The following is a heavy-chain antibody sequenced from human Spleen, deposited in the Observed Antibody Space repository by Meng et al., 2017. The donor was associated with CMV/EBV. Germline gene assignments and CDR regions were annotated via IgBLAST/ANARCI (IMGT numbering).Heavy chain of an antibody. CDR3: TRSRLSGTRFDY. J-gene: IGHJ4*02. CDR1: GDSISSDNYL. Sequence: SGDSISSDNYLWSWIRQSPGKGLEWIGYMYFSGSTKYNPSLKSRITISVDTSKNQFSLKVNSVTAADTAVYYCTRSRLSGTRFDYWGQGTLVTVSS. V-gene: IGHV4-61*01. CDR2: MYFSGST. D-gene: IGHD1-7*01.